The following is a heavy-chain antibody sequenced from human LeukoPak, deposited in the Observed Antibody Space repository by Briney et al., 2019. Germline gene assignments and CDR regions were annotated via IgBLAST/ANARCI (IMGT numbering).Heavy chain of an antibody. CDR3: ARDLKGRNYFDY. V-gene: IGHV3-30*03. CDR2: ISYDGRNI. Sequence: GGSLRLSCAASGFTFNNYGMHWVRQAPGKGLEWVAVISYDGRNIHYPDSVKGRFTISRDISTDTLWLQMDSLRTEDTAVYYCARDLKGRNYFDYWGQGTLVTVSS. CDR1: GFTFNNYG. J-gene: IGHJ4*02.